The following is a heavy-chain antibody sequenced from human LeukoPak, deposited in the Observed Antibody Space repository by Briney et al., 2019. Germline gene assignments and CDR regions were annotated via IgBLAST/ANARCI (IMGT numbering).Heavy chain of an antibody. J-gene: IGHJ4*02. Sequence: SGPALVKPTQTLTLTCTFSGFSLSTSGMCVSWIRHPPGKALECLVRIDWDDDKYYSTSLKTRLTISKDTSKKQVVLTLTNMDPVDTATYYCARTRWGSGWYGQYYFDYWGQGTLVTVSS. V-gene: IGHV2-70*11. CDR2: IDWDDDK. CDR3: ARTRWGSGWYGQYYFDY. D-gene: IGHD6-19*01. CDR1: GFSLSTSGMC.